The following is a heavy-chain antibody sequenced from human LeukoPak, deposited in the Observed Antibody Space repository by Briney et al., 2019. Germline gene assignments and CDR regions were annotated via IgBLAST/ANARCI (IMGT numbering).Heavy chain of an antibody. D-gene: IGHD3-22*01. Sequence: ASVKVSCKASGYTFTSYDINWVRQATGQGLEWMGWMNPNSGNTGYAQKFQGRVTMTRNTSISTAYMELSSLRSEDTAVYYCARDQEAYYYDSSAYNYFDYWGQGTLVTVSS. V-gene: IGHV1-8*01. CDR3: ARDQEAYYYDSSAYNYFDY. J-gene: IGHJ4*02. CDR1: GYTFTSYD. CDR2: MNPNSGNT.